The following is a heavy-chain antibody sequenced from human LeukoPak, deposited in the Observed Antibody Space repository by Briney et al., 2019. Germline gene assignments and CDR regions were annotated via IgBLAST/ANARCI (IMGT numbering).Heavy chain of an antibody. Sequence: SETLSLTCAVYGGSFSGYYWSWIRQPPGKGLEWIGEINHSGSTNYNPSLKSRVTISVDTSKNQFSLKLSSVTAADTAVYYCATQYYDFWSGYFAFDIWGQGTMVTVSS. V-gene: IGHV4-34*01. CDR3: ATQYYDFWSGYFAFDI. CDR1: GGSFSGYY. J-gene: IGHJ3*02. CDR2: INHSGST. D-gene: IGHD3-3*01.